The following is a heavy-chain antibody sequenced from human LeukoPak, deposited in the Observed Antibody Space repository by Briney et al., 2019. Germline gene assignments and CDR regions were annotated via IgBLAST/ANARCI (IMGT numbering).Heavy chain of an antibody. Sequence: GESLKISCKGSGYSFTSYWIGWVRQMPGKGLEWMGIIYPGDSDTRYSPSFQGQVTISADKSISTAYLQWSSLKASDTAMYYCARGPHLKYQLLSGYYFDYWGQGTLVTVSS. V-gene: IGHV5-51*01. CDR2: IYPGDSDT. J-gene: IGHJ4*02. D-gene: IGHD2-2*01. CDR1: GYSFTSYW. CDR3: ARGPHLKYQLLSGYYFDY.